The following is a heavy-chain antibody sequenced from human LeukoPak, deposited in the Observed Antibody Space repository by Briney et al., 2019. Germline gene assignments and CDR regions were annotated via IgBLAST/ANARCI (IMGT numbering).Heavy chain of an antibody. D-gene: IGHD2/OR15-2a*01. V-gene: IGHV4-59*01. CDR3: ARHGLTSLDY. J-gene: IGHJ4*02. CDR2: IFYTGTT. Sequence: SSETLPLTCTVSGGSISGYYWSWIRQPPGKGLEWIGYIFYTGTTNYNPSLESRAAISVDTSKNQFSLKLSSVTAADTAVYYCARHGLTSLDYWGQGTLVTVSS. CDR1: GGSISGYY.